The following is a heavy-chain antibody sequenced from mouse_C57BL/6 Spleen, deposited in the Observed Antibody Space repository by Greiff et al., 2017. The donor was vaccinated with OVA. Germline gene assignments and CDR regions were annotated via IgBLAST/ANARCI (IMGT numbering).Heavy chain of an antibody. CDR1: GFTFSSYG. J-gene: IGHJ2*01. CDR2: ISSGGSYT. V-gene: IGHV5-6*01. Sequence: EVKLMESGGDLVKPGGSLKLSCAASGFTFSSYGMSWVRQTPDKRLEWVATISSGGSYTYYPDSVKGRFTISRDNAKNTLYLQMSSLKSEDTAMYYCARLGRVYFDYWGQGTTLTVSS. CDR3: ARLGRVYFDY. D-gene: IGHD4-1*01.